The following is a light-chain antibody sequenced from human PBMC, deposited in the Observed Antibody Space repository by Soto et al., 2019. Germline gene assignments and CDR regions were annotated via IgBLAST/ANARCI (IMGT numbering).Light chain of an antibody. CDR3: SSYTGSSTYVV. J-gene: IGLJ2*01. CDR1: SSDVGGYNY. V-gene: IGLV2-14*01. CDR2: DVS. Sequence: QSALTQPASVSGSPGQSITISCTGTSSDVGGYNYVSWYQQHPGKAPKRMIYDVSNRPSGISNRFSGSKSGNTASLTISGLHAEDEADYYCSSYTGSSTYVVFGGGTKRTVL.